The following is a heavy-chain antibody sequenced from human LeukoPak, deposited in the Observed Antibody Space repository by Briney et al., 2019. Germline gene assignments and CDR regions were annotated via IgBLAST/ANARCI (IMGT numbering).Heavy chain of an antibody. Sequence: GGSLRLSCTASGFTFGDYAMSWVRQAPGKGLEWVANIKQDGSEKYYVDSVKGRFTISRDNAKNSLYLQMNSLRAEDTAVYYCARDGYSYGFYYYYYMDVWGKGTTVTISS. V-gene: IGHV3-7*01. CDR3: ARDGYSYGFYYYYYMDV. CDR2: IKQDGSEK. CDR1: GFTFGDYA. D-gene: IGHD5-18*01. J-gene: IGHJ6*03.